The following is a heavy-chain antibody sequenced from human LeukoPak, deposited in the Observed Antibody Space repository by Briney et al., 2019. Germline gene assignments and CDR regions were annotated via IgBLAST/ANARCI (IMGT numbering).Heavy chain of an antibody. CDR2: IDYSGST. V-gene: IGHV4-59*01. CDR3: ARGGVLRYPQFDP. D-gene: IGHD3-9*01. J-gene: IGHJ5*02. CDR1: GGSISSYY. Sequence: SETLSLTCTVSGGSISSYYWSWIRQPPGKGLEWIGYIDYSGSTNYNPSLKSRVTISVDTSKNQFSLKLSSVTAADTAVYYCARGGVLRYPQFDPWGQGTLVTVSS.